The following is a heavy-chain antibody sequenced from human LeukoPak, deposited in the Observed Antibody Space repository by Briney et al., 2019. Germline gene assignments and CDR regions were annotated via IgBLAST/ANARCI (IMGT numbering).Heavy chain of an antibody. D-gene: IGHD3-10*01. CDR1: GFAFHNYL. V-gene: IGHV3-9*01. J-gene: IGHJ5*02. CDR2: ISWNGDTI. Sequence: GGSLRLSCATSGFAFHNYLMHWVRQAPGKGLEWVSEISWNGDTIGYADSVKGRFIISRDNARRSLYLQMNNLRPEDTAFYYCASTYGSGSYLYSWGQGTLVTVSS. CDR3: ASTYGSGSYLYS.